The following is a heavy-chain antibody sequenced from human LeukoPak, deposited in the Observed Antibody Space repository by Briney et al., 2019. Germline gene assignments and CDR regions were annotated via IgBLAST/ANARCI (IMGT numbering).Heavy chain of an antibody. J-gene: IGHJ3*02. V-gene: IGHV3-23*01. D-gene: IGHD2-2*01. CDR3: AKGVVPAAILSAFDI. Sequence: GGSLRLSCAGSGFTFSSYAMSWVRQAPGKGLGWVSAISGSGGSTYYADSVKGRFTISRDNSKNTLYLQMNSLRAEDTAVYYCAKGVVPAAILSAFDIWGQGTMVTVSS. CDR2: ISGSGGST. CDR1: GFTFSSYA.